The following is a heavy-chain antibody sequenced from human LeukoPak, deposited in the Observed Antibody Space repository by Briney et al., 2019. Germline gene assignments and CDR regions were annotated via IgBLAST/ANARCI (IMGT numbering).Heavy chain of an antibody. J-gene: IGHJ4*02. CDR2: IYPGDSDS. D-gene: IGHD5-24*01. V-gene: IGHV5-51*01. CDR1: GYSSTSYW. CDR3: ARLRDAYPDY. Sequence: GESLKISCKGSGYSSTSYWIGWVRQMPGKGLEWMGIIYPGDSDSRYSPSFQGQVTISADKSVSTAYLQWNSLKASDTAMYYCARLRDAYPDYWGQGTLITVSS.